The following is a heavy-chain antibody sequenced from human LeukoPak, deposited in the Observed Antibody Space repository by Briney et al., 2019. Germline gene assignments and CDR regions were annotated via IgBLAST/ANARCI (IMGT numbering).Heavy chain of an antibody. CDR2: IVGSGVNT. V-gene: IGHV3-23*01. Sequence: PGGSLRLSCAASGFTFSNYAMSWVRQAPGKGLEWVSAIVGSGVNTYYADSVKGRFTISRDNSKNTLFLQMNSLRAEDTAVYYCAKAGGPSGYYPAYWGQGTLVTVSS. CDR1: GFTFSNYA. CDR3: AKAGGPSGYYPAY. D-gene: IGHD3-22*01. J-gene: IGHJ4*02.